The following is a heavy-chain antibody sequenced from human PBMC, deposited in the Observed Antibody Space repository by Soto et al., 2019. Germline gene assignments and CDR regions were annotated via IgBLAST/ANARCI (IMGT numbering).Heavy chain of an antibody. CDR1: GGTFSRHA. V-gene: IGHV1-69*01. CDR3: ARGSGYDSNDYYYAY. CDR2: IIPIFGTA. D-gene: IGHD3-22*01. J-gene: IGHJ4*02. Sequence: QVQLVQSGAEVRKSGSSVKVSCKASGGTFSRHAISWVRQAPGQGLEWMGGIIPIFGTANHAQKFQGRVTIIADESTSTVYMELSSLRSEDTAMYYCARGSGYDSNDYYYAYWGQGTLVIVSS.